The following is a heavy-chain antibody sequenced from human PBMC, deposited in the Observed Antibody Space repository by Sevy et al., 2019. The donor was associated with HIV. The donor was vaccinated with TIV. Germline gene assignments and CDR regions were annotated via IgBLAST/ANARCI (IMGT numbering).Heavy chain of an antibody. D-gene: IGHD1-7*01. CDR3: ARDDGNYYFHY. CDR2: IKQDAGQK. J-gene: IGHJ4*02. V-gene: IGHV3-7*01. Sequence: GGSLRLSCAASGFTFSNYWMGWVRQAPGKGLEWVANIKQDAGQKYYVDSVKGRFTNSRDNAKNSLYLQMNSLRAEDTAVYFCARDDGNYYFHYWGQGTLVTVSS. CDR1: GFTFSNYW.